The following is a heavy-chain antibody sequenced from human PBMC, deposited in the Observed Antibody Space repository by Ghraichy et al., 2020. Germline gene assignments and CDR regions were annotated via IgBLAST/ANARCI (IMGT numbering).Heavy chain of an antibody. Sequence: LSLTCAASGFTFSSYAMSWVRQAPGKGLEWVSAISGSGGSTYYADSVKGRFTISRDNSKNTLYLQMNSLRAEDTAVYYCAKDGAPGYSSSWSRNRSDYWGQGTLVTVSS. CDR1: GFTFSSYA. J-gene: IGHJ4*02. D-gene: IGHD6-13*01. CDR3: AKDGAPGYSSSWSRNRSDY. V-gene: IGHV3-23*01. CDR2: ISGSGGST.